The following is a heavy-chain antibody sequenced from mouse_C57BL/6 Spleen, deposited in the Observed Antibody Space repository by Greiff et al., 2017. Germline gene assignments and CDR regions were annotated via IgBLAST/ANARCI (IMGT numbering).Heavy chain of an antibody. V-gene: IGHV1-22*01. Sequence: VQLQQSGPELVKPGASVTMSCKASGYTFTDYNMHWVKQSHGKSLEWIGYINPNNGGTSYNQKFKGKATLTVNKSSSTAYMELRSLTSEDSAVYYCARVFDTTVVDYWGQGTTLTVSS. CDR3: ARVFDTTVVDY. D-gene: IGHD1-1*01. J-gene: IGHJ2*01. CDR2: INPNNGGT. CDR1: GYTFTDYN.